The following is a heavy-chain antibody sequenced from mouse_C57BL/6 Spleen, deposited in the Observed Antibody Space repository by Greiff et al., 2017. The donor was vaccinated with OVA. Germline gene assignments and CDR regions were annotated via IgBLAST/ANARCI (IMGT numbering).Heavy chain of an antibody. V-gene: IGHV5-16*01. D-gene: IGHD1-1*01. CDR3: ARDSITTVVATDWYFDV. J-gene: IGHJ1*03. CDR1: GFTFSDYY. Sequence: DVKLVESEGGLVQPGSSLKLSCTASGFTFSDYYMAWVRQVPEKGLEWVANINYDGSSTYYLDSLKSRFIISRDNAKNILYLQMSSLKSEDTATYYCARDSITTVVATDWYFDVWGTGTTVTVSS. CDR2: INYDGSST.